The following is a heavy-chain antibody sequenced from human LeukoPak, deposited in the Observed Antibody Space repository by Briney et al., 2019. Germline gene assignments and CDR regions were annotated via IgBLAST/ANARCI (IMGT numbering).Heavy chain of an antibody. CDR2: IYPGDSDT. Sequence: GESLKISCKGSRYSFTSYWIGWVRRMPGKGLEWMGIIYPGDSDTRYSPSFQGQVTISADKSISTAYLQWSSLKASDTAMYYCARRGIAAAGRTSDWFDPWGQGTLVTVSS. J-gene: IGHJ5*02. CDR3: ARRGIAAAGRTSDWFDP. D-gene: IGHD6-13*01. CDR1: RYSFTSYW. V-gene: IGHV5-51*01.